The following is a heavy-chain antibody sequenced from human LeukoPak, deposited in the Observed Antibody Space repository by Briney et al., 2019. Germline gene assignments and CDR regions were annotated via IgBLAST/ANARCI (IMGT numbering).Heavy chain of an antibody. CDR2: ISWNSGSI. D-gene: IGHD2-21*01. CDR3: AKVLVMWGYQSPFDY. V-gene: IGHV3-9*01. J-gene: IGHJ4*02. Sequence: PGGSLRLSCAASGFTFDDYAMHWVRQAPGKGLEWVSGISWNSGSIGYADSVKGRFTISRDNAKNSLYLQMNSLRAEDTALYYCAKVLVMWGYQSPFDYWGQGTLVTVSS. CDR1: GFTFDDYA.